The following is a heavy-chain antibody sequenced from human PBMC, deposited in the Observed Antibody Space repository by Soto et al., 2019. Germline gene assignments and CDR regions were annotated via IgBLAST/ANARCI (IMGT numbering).Heavy chain of an antibody. CDR2: INPNSGGT. CDR1: GYTFTGYY. CDR3: ARVGCSSTSCYISPFDY. D-gene: IGHD2-2*02. J-gene: IGHJ4*02. Sequence: QVQLVQSGAEVKKPGASVKVSCKASGYTFTGYYMHWVRQAPGQGLEWMGWINPNSGGTNYAQKFQGRFTMTRDTSISTAYMELSRLRSDDTAVYYCARVGCSSTSCYISPFDYWGQGTLVTVSS. V-gene: IGHV1-2*02.